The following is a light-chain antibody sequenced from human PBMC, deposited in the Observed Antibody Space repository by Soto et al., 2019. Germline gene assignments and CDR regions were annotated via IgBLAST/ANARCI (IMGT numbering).Light chain of an antibody. CDR2: DVS. Sequence: QSALAQPASVSGSPGQSITISCTGTSSDVGGYNYVSWYQQHPGKAPKFMIYDVSNRPSGVSNRFSGSKSGNTASLTNSVLQAEDEADYYCSSYTTSNTRQIVFGTGTKATVL. J-gene: IGLJ1*01. CDR1: SSDVGGYNY. CDR3: SSYTTSNTRQIV. V-gene: IGLV2-14*01.